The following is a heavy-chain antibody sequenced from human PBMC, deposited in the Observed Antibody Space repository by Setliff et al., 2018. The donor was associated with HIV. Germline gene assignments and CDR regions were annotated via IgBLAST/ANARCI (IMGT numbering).Heavy chain of an antibody. D-gene: IGHD6-13*01. J-gene: IGHJ6*03. Sequence: PSETLSLTCTVSGGSISSSSYYWGWIRQPPGKGLEWIGSIYYSGSTYYNPSLKSRVTISVDTSKNQFSLKLSSATAADTAVYYCACGAAAGTDYYYYYYMDVWGKGTTVTVSS. CDR1: GGSISSSSYY. CDR3: ACGAAAGTDYYYYYYMDV. CDR2: IYYSGST. V-gene: IGHV4-39*01.